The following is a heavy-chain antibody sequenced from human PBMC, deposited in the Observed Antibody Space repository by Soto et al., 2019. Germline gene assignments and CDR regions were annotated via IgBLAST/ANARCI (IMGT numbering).Heavy chain of an antibody. D-gene: IGHD6-13*01. Sequence: PSETLSLTCTVSGGSISSGDYYWSWIRQLPGKGLEWIGYIYYSGSTYYNPSLKSRVTISVDTSKNQFSLKLSSVTAADTAVYYCARVPLSSSPIRDYYYYYGMDVWGQGTTVTVSS. CDR3: ARVPLSSSPIRDYYYYYGMDV. V-gene: IGHV4-30-4*01. J-gene: IGHJ6*02. CDR2: IYYSGST. CDR1: GGSISSGDYY.